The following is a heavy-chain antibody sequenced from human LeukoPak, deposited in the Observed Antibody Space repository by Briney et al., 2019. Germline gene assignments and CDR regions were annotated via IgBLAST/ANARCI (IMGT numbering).Heavy chain of an antibody. Sequence: RGSLRLSCAASRFIFTNYWIHWVRQAPGKGLVWVSHVNNDGSATRYADSVKGRFTISRDSAKNTVYLHMNSLRVEDTAVYYCTSFFETNWGQGTLVTVSS. V-gene: IGHV3-74*01. CDR2: VNNDGSAT. D-gene: IGHD2/OR15-2a*01. J-gene: IGHJ4*02. CDR3: TSFFETN. CDR1: RFIFTNYW.